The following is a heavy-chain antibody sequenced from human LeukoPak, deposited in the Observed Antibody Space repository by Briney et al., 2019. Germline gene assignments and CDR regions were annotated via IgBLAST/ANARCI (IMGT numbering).Heavy chain of an antibody. CDR2: ISYDGSNK. D-gene: IGHD2-15*01. V-gene: IGHV3-30*18. Sequence: GGSLRLSCAASGFTFSSYGMHWVRQAPGRGLEWVAVISYDGSNKYYADSVKGRFTISRDNSKNTLYLQMNSLRAEDTAVYYCAKDLYLGYCSGGSCPTVIYYGMDVWGQGTTVTVSS. CDR3: AKDLYLGYCSGGSCPTVIYYGMDV. J-gene: IGHJ6*02. CDR1: GFTFSSYG.